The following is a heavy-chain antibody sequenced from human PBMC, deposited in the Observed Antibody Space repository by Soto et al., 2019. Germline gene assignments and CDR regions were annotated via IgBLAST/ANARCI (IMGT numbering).Heavy chain of an antibody. CDR1: GGSSSSYY. D-gene: IGHD6-19*01. CDR2: IYYSGST. CDR3: ARVKAVAKQYNWFDP. V-gene: IGHV4-59*01. Sequence: PSETLSLTCTVSGGSSSSYYWSWIRQPPGKGLEWIGYIYYSGSTNYNPSLKSRVTISVDTSKNQFSLKLSSVTAADTAVYYCARVKAVAKQYNWFDPWGQGTLVTVSS. J-gene: IGHJ5*02.